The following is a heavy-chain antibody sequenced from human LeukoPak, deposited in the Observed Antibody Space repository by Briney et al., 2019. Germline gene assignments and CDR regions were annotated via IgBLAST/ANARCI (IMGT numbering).Heavy chain of an antibody. CDR1: GYTFTSYD. CDR2: MNPNSGNT. CDR3: ARVGPFWSGYSDDAFDI. D-gene: IGHD3-3*01. J-gene: IGHJ3*02. V-gene: IGHV1-8*03. Sequence: RASVKVSCKASGYTFTSYDINWVRQATGQGLEWMGWMNPNSGNTGYAQKFQGRVTITRNTSISTAYMELSSLRSEDTAVYYCARVGPFWSGYSDDAFDIWGQGTMVTVSS.